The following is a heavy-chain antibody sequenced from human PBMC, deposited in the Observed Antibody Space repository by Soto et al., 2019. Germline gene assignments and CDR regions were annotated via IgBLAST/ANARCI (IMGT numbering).Heavy chain of an antibody. D-gene: IGHD6-19*01. CDR3: ARVDYSSGWSYLDY. CDR2: ISSSSSYI. J-gene: IGHJ4*02. V-gene: IGHV3-21*01. Sequence: GGSLRLSCAASGFTFSSYSMNWVRQAPGKGLEWGSSISSSSSYIYYADSVKGRFTISRDNAKNSLYLQMNSLRAEDTAVYYCARVDYSSGWSYLDYWGQGTLVTVSS. CDR1: GFTFSSYS.